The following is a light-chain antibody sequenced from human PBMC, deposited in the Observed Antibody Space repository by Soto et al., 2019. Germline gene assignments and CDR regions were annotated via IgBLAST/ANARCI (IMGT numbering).Light chain of an antibody. CDR2: AAS. J-gene: IGKJ5*01. V-gene: IGKV1-12*01. CDR3: QQASSIPPPT. Sequence: DIQMTQSPSSVSASVGDRVTITFRASQDISTWLAWFQQKPGKAPKLPIYAASSLQSGVPSRFSGSGSGTVFTLTISSLQPEDFATYFCQQASSIPPPTFGQGTRLEIK. CDR1: QDISTW.